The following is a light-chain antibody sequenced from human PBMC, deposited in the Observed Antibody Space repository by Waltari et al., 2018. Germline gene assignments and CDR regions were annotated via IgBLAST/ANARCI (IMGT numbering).Light chain of an antibody. V-gene: IGLV1-47*01. CDR1: SSNIWYNY. CDR3: AAWEDSLSGWV. CDR2: RNN. Sequence: HSALPQLPSASGTPGQAVTISCPGSSSNIWYNYVSWYQQFPGTSPKLLIHRNNQRPPGVPDRFSGSKSGTSAVLVISGLRSEDEADYHCAAWEDSLSGWVFGGGTKVTVL. J-gene: IGLJ3*02.